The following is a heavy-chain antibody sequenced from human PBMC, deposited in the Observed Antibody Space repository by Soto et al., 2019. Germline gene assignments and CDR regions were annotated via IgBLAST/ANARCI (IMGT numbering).Heavy chain of an antibody. CDR2: IDPSDSYT. CDR3: ARLSEWLSYYYGMDV. J-gene: IGHJ6*02. CDR1: GYSFTSYW. V-gene: IGHV5-10-1*01. Sequence: GESLKISCNGSGYSFTSYWISWVRQMPGKGLEWMGRIDPSDSYTNYSPSFQGHVTISADKSISTAYLQWSSLKASDTAMYYCARLSEWLSYYYGMDVWGQGTQVTVSS. D-gene: IGHD3-3*01.